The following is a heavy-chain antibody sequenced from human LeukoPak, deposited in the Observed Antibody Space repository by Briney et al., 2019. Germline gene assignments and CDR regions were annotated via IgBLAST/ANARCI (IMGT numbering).Heavy chain of an antibody. CDR2: ISGSGGST. Sequence: GGSLRLSCAASGFTFSSYAMSWVRQAPGKGLGWVSAISGSGGSTYYADSVKGRFTISRDNSKNTLYLQMNSLRAEDTAVYYCARVPTVVSHRRLYYFDYWGQGTLVTVSS. D-gene: IGHD4-23*01. CDR1: GFTFSSYA. J-gene: IGHJ4*02. V-gene: IGHV3-23*01. CDR3: ARVPTVVSHRRLYYFDY.